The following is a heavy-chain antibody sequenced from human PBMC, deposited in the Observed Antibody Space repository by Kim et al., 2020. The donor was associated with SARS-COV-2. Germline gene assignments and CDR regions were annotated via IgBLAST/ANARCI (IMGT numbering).Heavy chain of an antibody. CDR1: GYTLTELS. J-gene: IGHJ6*02. CDR3: ASYGGSGYYYGMDV. V-gene: IGHV1-24*01. Sequence: ASVKVSCKVSGYTLTELSMHWVRQAPGKGLEWMGGFDPEDGETIYAQKFQGRVTMTEDTSTDTAYMELSSLRSEDTAVYYCASYGGSGYYYGMDVWGQGTTVTVSS. D-gene: IGHD3-10*01. CDR2: FDPEDGET.